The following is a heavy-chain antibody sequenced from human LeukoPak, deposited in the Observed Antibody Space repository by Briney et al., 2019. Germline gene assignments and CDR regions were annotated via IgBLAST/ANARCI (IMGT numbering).Heavy chain of an antibody. J-gene: IGHJ3*02. V-gene: IGHV3-7*01. D-gene: IGHD5-24*01. CDR3: ATISAQTFDI. CDR1: GFTFRSHW. CDR2: IRPDGIDK. Sequence: GGSLRLSCVGSGFTFRSHWVNWVRQSPGKGLEWVANIRPDGIDKYCVDSARGRFTVSRDNAKNSAFLQMTSLRAEDTAIYYCATISAQTFDIWGQGTLVSVSS.